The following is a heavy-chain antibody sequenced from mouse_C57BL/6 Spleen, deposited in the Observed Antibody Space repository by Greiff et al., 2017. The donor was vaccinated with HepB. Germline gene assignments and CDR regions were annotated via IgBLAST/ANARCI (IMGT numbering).Heavy chain of an antibody. J-gene: IGHJ3*01. Sequence: QVQLKQPGAELVKPGASVKMSCKASGYTFTSYWITWVKQRPGQGLEWIGDIYPGSGSTNYNEKFKSKATLTVDTSSSTAYMQLSSLTSEDSAVYYCASLGIYYDYDVQFAYWGQGTLVTVSA. CDR2: IYPGSGST. CDR3: ASLGIYYDYDVQFAY. V-gene: IGHV1-55*01. D-gene: IGHD2-4*01. CDR1: GYTFTSYW.